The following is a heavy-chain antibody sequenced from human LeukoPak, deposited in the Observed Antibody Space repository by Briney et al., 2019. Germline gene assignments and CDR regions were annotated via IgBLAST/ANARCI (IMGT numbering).Heavy chain of an antibody. V-gene: IGHV3-74*01. J-gene: IGHJ4*02. D-gene: IGHD1-26*01. Sequence: GGSLRLSCEASGFTFRSYELNSVRQAPGKGLVWVSRINFDGSSTSYADSVEGRFTISRDNAKNTLYLQMDSLGAEDTAVYYCGRVLSGSYRSLDYWGQGTLVTVSS. CDR2: INFDGSST. CDR3: GRVLSGSYRSLDY. CDR1: GFTFRSYE.